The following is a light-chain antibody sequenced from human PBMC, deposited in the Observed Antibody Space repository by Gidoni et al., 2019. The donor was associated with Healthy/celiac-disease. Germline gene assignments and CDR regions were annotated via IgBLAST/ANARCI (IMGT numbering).Light chain of an antibody. CDR3: AAWDDSLNGHWV. CDR2: SNN. V-gene: IGLV1-44*01. Sequence: QSVLTQPPSAPGTPGQRVTISCSGSSSNIGSNTVNWYQQLPGTAPKLPIYSNNQRPSGVPDRFSGSKSGTSASLAISGLQSEDEADYYCAAWDDSLNGHWVFGGGTKLTVL. J-gene: IGLJ3*02. CDR1: SSNIGSNT.